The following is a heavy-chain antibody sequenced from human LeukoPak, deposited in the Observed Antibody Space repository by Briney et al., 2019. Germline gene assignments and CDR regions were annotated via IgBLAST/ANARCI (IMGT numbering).Heavy chain of an antibody. D-gene: IGHD2-2*03. Sequence: GSLRLSFAASGFTFSSYGMHWVRQAPGKGLEWGAVISYDGSNKYYGDSVEGRFTISRDNSKNTLYLPMNSLRTEDTGVYYCEKSDGYYSSTSCRYFDYWGQGTLVTVSS. CDR1: GFTFSSYG. CDR3: EKSDGYYSSTSCRYFDY. J-gene: IGHJ4*02. V-gene: IGHV3-30*18. CDR2: ISYDGSNK.